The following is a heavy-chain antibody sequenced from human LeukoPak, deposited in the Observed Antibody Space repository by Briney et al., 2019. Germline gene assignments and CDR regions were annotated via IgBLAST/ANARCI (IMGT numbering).Heavy chain of an antibody. CDR3: ARGYDFWSGYYTLFDY. CDR2: INWNSGST. CDR1: GFIFRDYG. D-gene: IGHD3/OR15-3a*01. Sequence: PGGSLRLSCVASGFIFRDYGMSWVRQAPGKGLEWVAGINWNSGSTGYGDSVKGRFTISRDNDDNSVYLQMNSLRAEDTALYYCARGYDFWSGYYTLFDYWGQGILVTVSA. J-gene: IGHJ4*02. V-gene: IGHV3-20*04.